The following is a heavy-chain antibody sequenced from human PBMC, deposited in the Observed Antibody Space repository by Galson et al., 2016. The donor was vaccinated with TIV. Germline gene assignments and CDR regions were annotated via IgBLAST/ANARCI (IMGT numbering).Heavy chain of an antibody. Sequence: PALVKPTQTLTLTCTLSGFSFSSGMCVSWIRQPPGEALEWLAIIDWDGDKYYNSSLKTRLTISKDTSKNQVVLKISNMDSVDTGTYYCARIWGRYFDQSYGAFDLWGQGATVTVSS. J-gene: IGHJ3*01. CDR2: IDWDGDK. D-gene: IGHD3-9*01. V-gene: IGHV2-70*01. CDR1: GFSFSSGMC. CDR3: ARIWGRYFDQSYGAFDL.